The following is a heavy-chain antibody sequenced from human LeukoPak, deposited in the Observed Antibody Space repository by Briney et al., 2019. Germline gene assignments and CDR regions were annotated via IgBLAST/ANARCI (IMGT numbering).Heavy chain of an antibody. CDR1: GFTVSSNY. D-gene: IGHD1-14*01. CDR2: IYSGGST. Sequence: RSVRLSCAASGFTVSSNYMSWVREAPGKGLDWVSVIYSGGSTYYADSVKGPFTISRHNSKNTLYLQMNSLRAEDTGVYYCARLNRGGYWGQGTLVTVSS. CDR3: ARLNRGGY. J-gene: IGHJ4*02. V-gene: IGHV3-53*04.